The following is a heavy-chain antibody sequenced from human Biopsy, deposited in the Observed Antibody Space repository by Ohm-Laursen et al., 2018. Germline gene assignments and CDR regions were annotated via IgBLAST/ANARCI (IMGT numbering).Heavy chain of an antibody. CDR2: VYVSGKS. J-gene: IGHJ4*02. CDR3: ARDDAVTVIRGLYY. Sequence: GTLSLTCAVSGFTISSGYYWGWIRQPPGKGLEWIGSVYVSGKSYYNPSLKGRVTISVDVSKSQFSLKLSSVTAADTAVYYCARDDAVTVIRGLYYWGQGALVTVSS. D-gene: IGHD2-21*02. CDR1: GFTISSGYY. V-gene: IGHV4-38-2*01.